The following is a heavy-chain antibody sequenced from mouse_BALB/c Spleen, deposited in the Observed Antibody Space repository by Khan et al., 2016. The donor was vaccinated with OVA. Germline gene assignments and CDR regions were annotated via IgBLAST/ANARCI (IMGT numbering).Heavy chain of an antibody. CDR1: GFTFSSYG. J-gene: IGHJ4*01. D-gene: IGHD4-1*01. CDR3: ARHLSGTFAMDY. CDR2: ISSGGNYT. Sequence: EVQLVESGGDSVKPGGSLKLSCAASGFTFSSYGMSWVRQTPDKRLEWVATISSGGNYTYYPDSVKGRFTISRDNAKNTLYLEMSSLKSEDTAMYYCARHLSGTFAMDYWGQGTSVTVSS. V-gene: IGHV5-6*01.